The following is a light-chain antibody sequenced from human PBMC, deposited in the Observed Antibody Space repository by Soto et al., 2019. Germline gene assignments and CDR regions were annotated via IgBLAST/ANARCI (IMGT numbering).Light chain of an antibody. CDR3: CSYAGSSTWV. V-gene: IGLV2-23*02. Sequence: QSALTQPASVSGSPGQSITISCTGTSSDVGSYNLVSWYQQHPGKAPKLMISEVSKRPSGVSNRFSGSKSGNTASLTISGLQAEEEADYYCCSYAGSSTWVFGGGTKLTVL. CDR1: SSDVGSYNL. J-gene: IGLJ3*02. CDR2: EVS.